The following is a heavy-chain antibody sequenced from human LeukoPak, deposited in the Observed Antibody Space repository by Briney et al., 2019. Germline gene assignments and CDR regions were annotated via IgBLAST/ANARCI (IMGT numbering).Heavy chain of an antibody. V-gene: IGHV4-38-2*02. Sequence: SETLSLTCTVSGYSISSGYYWGWIRQPPGKGLEWIGSIYHSGSTYYNPSLKSRVTISVDTSKNQFSLKLSSVTAADTAVYYCARVMTGPDAFDIWGQGTMVTVSS. D-gene: IGHD3-9*01. CDR3: ARVMTGPDAFDI. CDR2: IYHSGST. CDR1: GYSISSGYY. J-gene: IGHJ3*02.